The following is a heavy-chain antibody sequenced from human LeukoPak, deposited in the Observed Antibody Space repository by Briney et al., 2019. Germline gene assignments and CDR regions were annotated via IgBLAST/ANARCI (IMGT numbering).Heavy chain of an antibody. D-gene: IGHD6-19*01. Sequence: GASVKVSCKASGYTFTSRGISWVRQAPGQGLEWMGWISPHNGNTKYVQRLQGRVTMTADTSTSTAYMELRSLRSDDTAVYYCARVVLEAVAGIPFCDYWGQGTLVTVSS. CDR3: ARVVLEAVAGIPFCDY. J-gene: IGHJ4*02. V-gene: IGHV1-18*04. CDR2: ISPHNGNT. CDR1: GYTFTSRG.